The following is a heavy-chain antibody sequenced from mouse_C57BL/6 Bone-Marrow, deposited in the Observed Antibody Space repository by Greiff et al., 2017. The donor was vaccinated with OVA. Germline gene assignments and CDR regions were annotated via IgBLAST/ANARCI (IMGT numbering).Heavy chain of an antibody. CDR2: ISYDGSN. D-gene: IGHD1-1*01. CDR3: ARSVITTVFDY. V-gene: IGHV3-6*01. J-gene: IGHJ2*01. CDR1: GYSITSGYY. Sequence: EVQVVESGPGLVKPSQSLSLTCSVTGYSITSGYYWNWIRQFPGNKLEWMGYISYDGSNNYNPSLKNRISITRDTSKNQFFLKLNSVTTEDTATYYCARSVITTVFDYWGQGTTLTVSS.